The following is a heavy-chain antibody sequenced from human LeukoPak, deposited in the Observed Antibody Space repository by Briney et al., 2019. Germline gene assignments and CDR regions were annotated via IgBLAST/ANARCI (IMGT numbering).Heavy chain of an antibody. CDR3: ARGYCTGGSCSGAWFDP. Sequence: ASVKVSCKASGYTFTGYHIHWVRQAPGQGLEWMGWINPNSGGTNYAQKFQGRVTMTRDTSIGTAYIDLISLISDDTAVYYCARGYCTGGSCSGAWFDPWGQGTLVTVSS. J-gene: IGHJ5*02. V-gene: IGHV1-2*02. CDR2: INPNSGGT. CDR1: GYTFTGYH. D-gene: IGHD2-15*01.